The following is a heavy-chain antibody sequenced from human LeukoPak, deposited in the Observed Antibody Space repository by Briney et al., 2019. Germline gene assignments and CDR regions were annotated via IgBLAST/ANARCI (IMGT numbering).Heavy chain of an antibody. CDR2: INHSGST. J-gene: IGHJ4*02. CDR3: ARGYSRGWTHLGY. CDR1: GGSFSGYY. Sequence: SETLSLTCAVYGGSFSGYYWSWIRQPPGKGLEWIGEINHSGSTNYNPSLKSRVTISVDTSKNQFSLKLSSVTAADTAVYYRARGYSRGWTHLGYWGQGTLVTVSS. D-gene: IGHD6-19*01. V-gene: IGHV4-34*01.